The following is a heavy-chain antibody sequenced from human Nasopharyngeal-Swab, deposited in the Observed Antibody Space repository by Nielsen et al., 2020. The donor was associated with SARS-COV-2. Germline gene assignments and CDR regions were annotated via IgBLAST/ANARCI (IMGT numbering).Heavy chain of an antibody. Sequence: ASVKVSCKTSGYSFSNYGISWVRQAPGQGLEWMGRINPNSGGTNYAQKFQGRVTMTRDTSISTAYMELSRLRSDDTAVYYCAAERDFWSGYYFYWGQGTLVTVSS. CDR3: AAERDFWSGYYFY. V-gene: IGHV1-2*06. D-gene: IGHD3-3*01. CDR1: GYSFSNYG. CDR2: INPNSGGT. J-gene: IGHJ4*02.